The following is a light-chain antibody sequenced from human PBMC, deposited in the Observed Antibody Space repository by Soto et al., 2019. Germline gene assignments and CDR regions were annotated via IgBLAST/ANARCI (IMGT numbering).Light chain of an antibody. CDR1: SSDVGGYYY. V-gene: IGLV2-11*01. Sequence: QSVLTQPRSVSGSLGQSVTISCTGTSSDVGGYYYVSWYQQHPGKAPKLMIYDVSTRPSGVPDRFSGSKSGNTASLTISGLQADDEADYYCCSYAGSFTLWVFGGGTKLTVL. CDR2: DVS. CDR3: CSYAGSFTLWV. J-gene: IGLJ3*02.